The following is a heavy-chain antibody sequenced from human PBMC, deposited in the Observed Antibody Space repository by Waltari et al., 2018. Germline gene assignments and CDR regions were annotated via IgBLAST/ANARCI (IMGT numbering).Heavy chain of an antibody. D-gene: IGHD3-10*01. V-gene: IGHV3-49*04. CDR3: NRGAWGGLGY. Sequence: EVQLVESGGGLIQAGRALRLFCSTFGFTFGDYDMGWVRQAPGGGLEWVCFIRSKAYGGTTEYAASVKGRFTISRDDSKNIAYLQMNSLKSEDTAVYYCNRGAWGGLGYWGQGTLVTVSS. J-gene: IGHJ4*02. CDR1: GFTFGDYD. CDR2: IRSKAYGGTT.